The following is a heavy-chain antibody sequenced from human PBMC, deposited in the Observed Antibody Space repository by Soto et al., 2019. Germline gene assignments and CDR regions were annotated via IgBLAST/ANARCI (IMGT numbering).Heavy chain of an antibody. CDR3: ATEVLHYYGSGSYYTRLDY. D-gene: IGHD3-10*01. CDR2: FDPEDGET. J-gene: IGHJ4*02. Sequence: QVRLVQSGAEVKKPGASVKVSCKVSGYTLTELSMHWVRQAPGKGLEWMGGFDPEDGETIYAQKFQGRVTMTEDTSTDTAYMELSSLRSEDTAVYYCATEVLHYYGSGSYYTRLDYWGQGTLVTVSS. V-gene: IGHV1-24*01. CDR1: GYTLTELS.